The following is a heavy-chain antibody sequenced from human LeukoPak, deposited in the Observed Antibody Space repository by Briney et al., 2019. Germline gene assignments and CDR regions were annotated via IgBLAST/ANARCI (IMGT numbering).Heavy chain of an antibody. D-gene: IGHD6-13*01. Sequence: ASVKVSCKASGYTFTSYAMNWVRQAPGQGLEWMGWINTNTGNPTYAQGFTGRFVFSLDTSVSTAYLQISSLKAEDTAVYYCASRSSSYPGSWFDPWGQGTLVTVSS. J-gene: IGHJ5*02. V-gene: IGHV7-4-1*02. CDR1: GYTFTSYA. CDR2: INTNTGNP. CDR3: ASRSSSYPGSWFDP.